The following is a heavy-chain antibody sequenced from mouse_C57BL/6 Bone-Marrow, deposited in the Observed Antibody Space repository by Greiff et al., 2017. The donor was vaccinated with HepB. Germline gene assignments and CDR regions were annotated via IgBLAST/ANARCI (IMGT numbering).Heavy chain of an antibody. D-gene: IGHD3-2*02. J-gene: IGHJ4*01. CDR2: IRSKSSNYAT. CDR1: GFTFNTYA. CDR3: VRAPLRQRRLRENYAMDY. V-gene: IGHV10-3*01. Sequence: EVKLVESGGGLVQPKGSLKLSCAASGFTFNTYAMHWVRQAPGKGLEWVARIRSKSSNYATYYADSVKDRFTISRDDSQSMLYLQMNNLKTEDTAMYYCVRAPLRQRRLRENYAMDYWGQGTSVTVSS.